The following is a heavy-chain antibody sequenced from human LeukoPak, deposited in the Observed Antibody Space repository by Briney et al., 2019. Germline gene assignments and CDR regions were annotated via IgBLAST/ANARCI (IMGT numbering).Heavy chain of an antibody. J-gene: IGHJ4*02. Sequence: GGSLRLSCAASGFTFNSHAMSWVRQAPGKGLECVSVVRGSGGTTDYADSVKGRFTISRDNSKKTLYLQMNSLRAEDTAVYYCAKGYSAYDVSSVLDEWGQGTLVTVSS. CDR1: GFTFNSHA. CDR2: VRGSGGTT. CDR3: AKGYSAYDVSSVLDE. V-gene: IGHV3-23*01. D-gene: IGHD5-12*01.